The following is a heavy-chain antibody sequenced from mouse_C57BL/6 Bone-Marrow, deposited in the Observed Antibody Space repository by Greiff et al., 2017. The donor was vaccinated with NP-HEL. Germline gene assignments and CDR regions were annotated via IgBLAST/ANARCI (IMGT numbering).Heavy chain of an antibody. J-gene: IGHJ3*01. CDR3: ARTAQATPGFAY. V-gene: IGHV1-22*01. CDR2: INPNNGGT. CDR1: GYTFTDYN. D-gene: IGHD3-2*02. Sequence: EVQLQQSGPELVKPGASVKMSCKASGYTFTDYNMHWVKQSHGKSLEWIGYINPNNGGTSYNQKFKGKATLTVNKSSSTAYMELRSLTSEDSAVYYCARTAQATPGFAYWGQGTLVTVSA.